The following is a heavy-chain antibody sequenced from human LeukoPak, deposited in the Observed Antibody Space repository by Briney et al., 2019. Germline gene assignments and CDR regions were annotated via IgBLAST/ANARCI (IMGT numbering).Heavy chain of an antibody. D-gene: IGHD3-10*01. CDR3: ARAVLLWFGEQRYHDY. J-gene: IGHJ4*02. CDR2: IYYSGST. CDR1: GGSISSGDYY. V-gene: IGHV4-30-4*01. Sequence: PSQTLSLTCTVSGGSISSGDYYWSWIRQPPGKGLEWIGYIYYSGSTYYNPSLKSRVTISVDTSKNQFSLKLSSVTAADTAVYYCARAVLLWFGEQRYHDYWGQGTLVTVSS.